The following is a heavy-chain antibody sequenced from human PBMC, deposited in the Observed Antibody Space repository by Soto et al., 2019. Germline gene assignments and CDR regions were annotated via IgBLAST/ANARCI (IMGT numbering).Heavy chain of an antibody. CDR2: IYWDDDK. CDR1: GFSLTTSGVG. D-gene: IGHD3-16*01. Sequence: QITLKESGPTLVKSTQTLTLTCTFSGFSLTTSGVGVGWIRQPPGKALEWLALIYWDDDKRYSPSLKSRLTITKDTSKNQVVLMMTNMDPVDTATYYCAHSLGEDCFDPRGQGTLVTVSS. V-gene: IGHV2-5*02. J-gene: IGHJ5*02. CDR3: AHSLGEDCFDP.